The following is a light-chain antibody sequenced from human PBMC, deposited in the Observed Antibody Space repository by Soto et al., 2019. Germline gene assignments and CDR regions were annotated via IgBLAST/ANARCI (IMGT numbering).Light chain of an antibody. J-gene: IGLJ2*01. CDR3: SSYKSGATLV. V-gene: IGLV2-14*01. Sequence: QSALTQPASVSGSPGQSITISCTGTSSDVGSYKHVAWYQQHPGKAPKLMIYEVSNRPSGVSDRFSASKSGNTASLTISGLQAEDEADYFCSSYKSGATLVFGGGTKVTVL. CDR2: EVS. CDR1: SSDVGSYKH.